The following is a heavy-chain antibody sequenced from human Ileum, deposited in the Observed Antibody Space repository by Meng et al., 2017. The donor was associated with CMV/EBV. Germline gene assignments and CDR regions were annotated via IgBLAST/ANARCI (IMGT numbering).Heavy chain of an antibody. J-gene: IGHJ4*02. CDR2: INSDGSST. V-gene: IGHV3-74*01. Sequence: GESLKISCAASGFTFSSYWMHWVRQAPGKGLVWVSRINSDGSSTSYADSVKGRFTISRDNSKNTLYLQMNSLRAEDTAVYYCARDLHTEKGFWGLGDYWGQGTLVTVSS. CDR1: GFTFSSYW. CDR3: ARDLHTEKGFWGLGDY. D-gene: IGHD3-10*01.